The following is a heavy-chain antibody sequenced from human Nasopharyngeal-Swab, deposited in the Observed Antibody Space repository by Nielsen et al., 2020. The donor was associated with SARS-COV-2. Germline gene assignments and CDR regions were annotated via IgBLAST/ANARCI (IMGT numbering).Heavy chain of an antibody. CDR1: GFTFSSYS. CDR2: ISSSSYI. V-gene: IGHV3-21*01. D-gene: IGHD1-7*01. CDR3: VGNNWNYGGVGY. Sequence: GASLKISCAASGFTFSSYSMNWVRQAPGKGLEWVSSISSSSYIYYADSVKGRFTISRDNAKNSLYLQMNSLRAEDTAVYYCVGNNWNYGGVGYWGQGTLVTVSS. J-gene: IGHJ4*02.